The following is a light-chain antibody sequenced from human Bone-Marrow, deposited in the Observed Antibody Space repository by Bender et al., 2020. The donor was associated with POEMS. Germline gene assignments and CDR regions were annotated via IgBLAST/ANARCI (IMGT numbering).Light chain of an antibody. CDR1: SSDVGAYNR. CDR3: SSYTAYTTLV. CDR2: EVS. V-gene: IGLV2-14*02. J-gene: IGLJ3*02. Sequence: QSALTQPASVSGAPGQSITISCTGSSSDVGAYNRVAWYKQHPGKAPTVIIYEVSKRPSGVPSRFSGSKSGNTASLTISGLQAEDEGDYYCSSYTAYTTLVFGGGTKVTVL.